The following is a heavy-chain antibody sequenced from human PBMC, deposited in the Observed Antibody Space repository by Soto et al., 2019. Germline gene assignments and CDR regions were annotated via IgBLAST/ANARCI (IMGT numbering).Heavy chain of an antibody. J-gene: IGHJ3*02. CDR2: IYSGGST. V-gene: IGHV3-53*04. CDR1: GFTVSSNY. Sequence: GALRLSCAASGFTVSSNYMSWVRQAPGKGLEWVSVIYSGGSTYYADSVKGRFTISRHNSKNTLYLQMNSLRAEDTAVYYCAREGYCSGGSCYSAAFDIWGQGTMVTVSS. CDR3: AREGYCSGGSCYSAAFDI. D-gene: IGHD2-15*01.